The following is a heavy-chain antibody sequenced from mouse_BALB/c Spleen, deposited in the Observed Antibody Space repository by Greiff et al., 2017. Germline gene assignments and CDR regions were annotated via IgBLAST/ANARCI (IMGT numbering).Heavy chain of an antibody. CDR1: GFTFSSYG. J-gene: IGHJ2*01. CDR2: INSNGGST. Sequence: EVHLVESGGGLVQPGGSLKLSCAASGFTFSSYGMSWVRQTPDKRLELVATINSNGGSTYYPDSVKGRFTISRDNAKNTLYLQMSSLKSEDTAMYYCARGDYDYDFWGQGTTLTVSS. V-gene: IGHV5-6-3*01. CDR3: ARGDYDYDF. D-gene: IGHD2-4*01.